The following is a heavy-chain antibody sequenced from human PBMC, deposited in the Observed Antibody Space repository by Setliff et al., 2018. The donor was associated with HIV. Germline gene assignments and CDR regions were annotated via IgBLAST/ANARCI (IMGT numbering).Heavy chain of an antibody. CDR2: ITWNSGSI. CDR3: ASFYGDYGY. V-gene: IGHV3-9*01. J-gene: IGHJ4*01. Sequence: PGGSLRLSCAASGFTFDDYAMHWVRQAPGKGLEWVSGITWNSGSIAYADSVKGRFTISRDNANNLLFLQMNNLRDEDTAVYYCASFYGDYGYWGHGTQVTVSS. CDR1: GFTFDDYA. D-gene: IGHD3-10*01.